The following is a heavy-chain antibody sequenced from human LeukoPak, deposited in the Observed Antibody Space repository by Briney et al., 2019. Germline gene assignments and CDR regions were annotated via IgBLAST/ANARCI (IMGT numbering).Heavy chain of an antibody. CDR3: ARVFDSGSQAYFYYMDV. CDR1: GGSFSGYY. D-gene: IGHD3-10*01. V-gene: IGHV4-34*01. CDR2: INHSGST. Sequence: SETLSLTCAVYGGSFSGYYWSWIRQPPGKGLEWIGEINHSGSTNYNPSLKSRVTMSVDTSKNQFSLKVSSVTAADTAVYYCARVFDSGSQAYFYYMDVWGKGTTVTISS. J-gene: IGHJ6*03.